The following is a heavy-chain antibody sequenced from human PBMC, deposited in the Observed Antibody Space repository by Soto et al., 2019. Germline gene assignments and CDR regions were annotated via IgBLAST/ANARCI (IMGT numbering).Heavy chain of an antibody. CDR1: GGSFCGYY. CDR3: ARGPRLLGRCSGGCCYPPFYWFDP. V-gene: IGHV4-34*01. Sequence: QVQLQQWGAGLLKPSETLSLTCAVYGGSFCGYYWSWIRQPPGKGLEWIGEINHSGSTNYNPSLKRRVTLSVDPSKNQFSLKLGSVTAADTAVYYCARGPRLLGRCSGGCCYPPFYWFDPWGQGTLVTVSS. J-gene: IGHJ5*02. D-gene: IGHD2-15*01. CDR2: INHSGST.